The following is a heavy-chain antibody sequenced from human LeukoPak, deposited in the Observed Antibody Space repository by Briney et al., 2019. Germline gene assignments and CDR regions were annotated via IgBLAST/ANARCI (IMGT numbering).Heavy chain of an antibody. Sequence: PGGSLRLSCVASGFTVANTRMGWVRQPPGKGLEWVSVTYRDGTTSYADSVKGRFTISGDISKNTVYLQMNNLRAEDTAIYYCIRERFGDYAENWGQGTLVTVSS. CDR3: IRERFGDYAEN. J-gene: IGHJ4*02. CDR1: GFTVANTR. CDR2: TYRDGTT. D-gene: IGHD4-17*01. V-gene: IGHV3-53*03.